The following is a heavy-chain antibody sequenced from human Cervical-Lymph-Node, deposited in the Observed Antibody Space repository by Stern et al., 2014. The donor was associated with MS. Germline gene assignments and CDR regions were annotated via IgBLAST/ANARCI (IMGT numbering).Heavy chain of an antibody. CDR1: GGTLSNYA. Sequence: QMQLVQSGAAVKKPGSSVKVSCKASGGTLSNYATSWVRQATGQGLEWMGGVDPLFGKPNYAQKLQGRDTITADESTSTAYMDLSSLRSEDTAVYYCASPLTATSVPFGYYGMDVWGQGTTVTVS. J-gene: IGHJ6*02. CDR3: ASPLTATSVPFGYYGMDV. V-gene: IGHV1-69*01. CDR2: VDPLFGKP. D-gene: IGHD4-17*01.